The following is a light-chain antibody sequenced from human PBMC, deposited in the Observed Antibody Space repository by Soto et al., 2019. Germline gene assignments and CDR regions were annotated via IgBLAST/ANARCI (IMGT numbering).Light chain of an antibody. CDR1: QSVGSTY. CDR2: GVS. V-gene: IGKV3-20*01. Sequence: EIVLTQSTGTLSLSPGERATLSCRASQSVGSTYLAWYQQKPGQAPKLLIYGVSRRATGIPDRFSGSGSGTDFTLTISRLEPEDFAVYYCQQYGTSPLTFGPGTKVDI. CDR3: QQYGTSPLT. J-gene: IGKJ3*01.